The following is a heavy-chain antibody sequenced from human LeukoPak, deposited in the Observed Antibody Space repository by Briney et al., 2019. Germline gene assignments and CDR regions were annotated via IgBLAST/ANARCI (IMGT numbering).Heavy chain of an antibody. D-gene: IGHD6-19*01. V-gene: IGHV4-39*01. CDR3: ARAVSGRFDY. Sequence: SETLSLTCTVSGGSISSSSYYWGWIRQPPGKGLEWIGSIYYSGSTYYNPSLKSRVTISVDTSKNQFSLKLFSVTAADTALYYCARAVSGRFDYWGQGTLVTVSS. CDR1: GGSISSSSYY. J-gene: IGHJ4*02. CDR2: IYYSGST.